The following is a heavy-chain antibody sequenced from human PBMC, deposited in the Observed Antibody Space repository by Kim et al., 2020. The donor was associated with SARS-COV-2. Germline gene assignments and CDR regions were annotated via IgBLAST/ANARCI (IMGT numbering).Heavy chain of an antibody. CDR3: AREVGPPAGVTMVRGGYGMDV. J-gene: IGHJ6*02. CDR1: GYTFTGYY. V-gene: IGHV1-2*02. CDR2: INPNSGGT. D-gene: IGHD3-10*01. Sequence: ASVKVSCKASGYTFTGYYMHWVRQAPGQGLEWMGWINPNSGGTNYAQKFQGRVTMTRDTSISTAYMELSRLRSDDTAVYYCAREVGPPAGVTMVRGGYGMDVWGQGTTVTVSS.